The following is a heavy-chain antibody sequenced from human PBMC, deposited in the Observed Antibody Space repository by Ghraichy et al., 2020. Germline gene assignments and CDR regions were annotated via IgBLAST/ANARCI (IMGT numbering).Heavy chain of an antibody. CDR1: GFTFSSYG. CDR2: ISYDGSNK. J-gene: IGHJ4*02. D-gene: IGHD2-21*02. V-gene: IGHV3-30*18. CDR3: AKDRCGGDCYYFDY. Sequence: GGSLRLSCAASGFTFSSYGMHWVRQAPGKGLEWVAVISYDGSNKYYADSVKGRFTISRDNSKNTLYLQMNSLRAEDTAGYYCAKDRCGGDCYYFDYWGQGTLVTVSS.